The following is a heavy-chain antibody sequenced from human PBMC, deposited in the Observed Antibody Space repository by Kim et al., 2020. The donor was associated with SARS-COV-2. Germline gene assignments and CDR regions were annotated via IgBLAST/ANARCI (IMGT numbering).Heavy chain of an antibody. CDR1: GGSISSYD. CDR3: ARHGRGSSWSIWAFDI. J-gene: IGHJ3*02. D-gene: IGHD6-13*01. V-gene: IGHV4-59*08. CDR2: IYYSENT. Sequence: SETLSLTCTVSGGSISSYDWSWIRQPPGKGLEWIGYIYYSENTNYNPSLKSRVTISVDTSKNQFSLKLSSVTAADTAVYYCARHGRGSSWSIWAFDIWGQGTMVTVSS.